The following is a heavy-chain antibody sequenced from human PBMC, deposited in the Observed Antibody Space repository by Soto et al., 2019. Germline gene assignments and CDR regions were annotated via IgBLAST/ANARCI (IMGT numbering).Heavy chain of an antibody. V-gene: IGHV3-73*01. Sequence: GGSLRLSCAASGFTFSGSPMHWVRQASGKGLEWDGHIRSKANSYATAYAASVKGRFTNCRDDTKSPAYLQMEGMITEETAVYYRSRLAVVIATHNDGWGSANRVNVSS. J-gene: IGHJ6*04. CDR3: SRLAVVIATHNDG. CDR2: IRSKANSYAT. CDR1: GFTFSGSP. D-gene: IGHD2-21*01.